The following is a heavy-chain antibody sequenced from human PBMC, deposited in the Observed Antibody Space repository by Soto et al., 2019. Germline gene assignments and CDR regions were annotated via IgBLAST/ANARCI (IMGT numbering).Heavy chain of an antibody. J-gene: IGHJ6*02. CDR1: VGTFSSYA. CDR3: ARSQGSSTSLEIYYYYYYGMDV. V-gene: IGHV1-69*01. Sequence: QVQLVQSGAEVKKPGSSVKVSCKASVGTFSSYAISWVRQAPGQGLEWMGGIIPISGTANYAEKFQGRVTITADESTSTDYMELSSLRAEDTAVYYCARSQGSSTSLEIYYYYYYGMDVWGQGTTVTVSS. D-gene: IGHD2-2*01. CDR2: IIPISGTA.